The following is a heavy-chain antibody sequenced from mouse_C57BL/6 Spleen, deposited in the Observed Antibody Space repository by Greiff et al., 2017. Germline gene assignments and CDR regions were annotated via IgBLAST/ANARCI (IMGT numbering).Heavy chain of an antibody. D-gene: IGHD1-1*01. CDR2: IYPGDGDT. CDR3: AITDEGAMDY. V-gene: IGHV1-80*01. Sequence: VHLVESGAELVKPGASVKISCKASGYAFSSYWMNWVKQRPGKGLEWIGQIYPGDGDTNYNGKFKGKATLTADKSSSTAYMQLSSLTSEDSAVYFCAITDEGAMDYWGQGTSVTVSS. J-gene: IGHJ4*01. CDR1: GYAFSSYW.